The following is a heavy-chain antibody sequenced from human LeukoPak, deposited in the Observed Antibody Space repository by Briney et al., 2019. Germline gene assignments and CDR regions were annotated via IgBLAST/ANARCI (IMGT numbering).Heavy chain of an antibody. CDR3: ARERGYSYGYSDY. Sequence: GGSLRLSCAASGFTFSSYSMNWVRQAPGKGLEWVSSISSSSSYIYYADSVKGRFTISRDNAKNSLYLQMNSLRAEDTAVYYCARERGYSYGYSDYWGQGTLATVSS. V-gene: IGHV3-21*01. J-gene: IGHJ4*02. CDR2: ISSSSSYI. D-gene: IGHD5-18*01. CDR1: GFTFSSYS.